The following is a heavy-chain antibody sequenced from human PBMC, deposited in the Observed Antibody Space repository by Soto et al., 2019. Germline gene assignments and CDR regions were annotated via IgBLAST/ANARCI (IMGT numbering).Heavy chain of an antibody. CDR3: AVTVTGSRSPLAH. J-gene: IGHJ4*02. CDR1: GGTFSSNA. Sequence: QVQLVQSGAEVKKPGSSVKVSRKASGGTFSSNAISWVRQAPGQGLEWMGGIIPIYASPNYAQNFQGRVTVTADKATSTAYLELSRLKFADSAIYYCAVTVTGSRSPLAHWGRGTLVFVSS. V-gene: IGHV1-69*06. D-gene: IGHD3-9*01. CDR2: IIPIYASP.